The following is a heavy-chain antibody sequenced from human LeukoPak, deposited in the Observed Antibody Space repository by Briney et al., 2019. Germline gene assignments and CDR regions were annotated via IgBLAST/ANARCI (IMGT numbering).Heavy chain of an antibody. CDR3: AKDSPPYRLVIKFAY. J-gene: IGHJ4*02. V-gene: IGHV3-7*01. Sequence: QTGGSLRLSCAASGFTFSSYWMSWVRQAPGKGLEWVANIKQDGSEKYYVDSVKGRFTISRDNAKNSLYLQMNSLRAEDTAVYYCAKDSPPYRLVIKFAYWGQGTLVTVSS. D-gene: IGHD3-9*01. CDR1: GFTFSSYW. CDR2: IKQDGSEK.